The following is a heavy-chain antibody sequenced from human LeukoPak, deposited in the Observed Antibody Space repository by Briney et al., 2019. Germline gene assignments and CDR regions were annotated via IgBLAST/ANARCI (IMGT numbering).Heavy chain of an antibody. CDR3: ARLAVAGYNFDP. D-gene: IGHD3-10*01. CDR1: GGSISSYY. CDR2: ISTSGTT. Sequence: SDTLSLTCTVSGGSISSYYWSWIRQPPGNGLEWIGYISTSGTTTTHPSLRSRVTISVATSKNHSSLKLSSLTAASRAGYYCARLAVAGYNFDPWGQGTLVTVSS. V-gene: IGHV4-4*09. J-gene: IGHJ5*02.